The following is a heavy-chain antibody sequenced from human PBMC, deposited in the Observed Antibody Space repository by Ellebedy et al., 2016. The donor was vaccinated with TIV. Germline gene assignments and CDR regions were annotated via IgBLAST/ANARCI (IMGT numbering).Heavy chain of an antibody. V-gene: IGHV1-46*01. CDR3: ATDLRYCSNDVCFKRYDAFDI. J-gene: IGHJ3*02. CDR1: GFTFTSYY. Sequence: AASVKVSCKASGFTFTSYYMHWVRQAPGQGLEWMGIINPSGGGASYAQKFQGRVTMTRDTSTSTVYMELSSLRSEDTAVYYCATDLRYCSNDVCFKRYDAFDIWGQGTMVTVSS. D-gene: IGHD2-8*01. CDR2: INPSGGGA.